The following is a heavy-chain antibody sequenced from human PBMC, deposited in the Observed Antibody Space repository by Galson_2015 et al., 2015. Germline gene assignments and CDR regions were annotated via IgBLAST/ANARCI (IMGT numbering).Heavy chain of an antibody. Sequence: MSWVRQAPGKGLEWVSAITYSGTTTYYADSVKGRFSISRDNSKSTLFLQMNNLRVEDTAVYYCAKEGDGFDPWGQGTLVTVSS. J-gene: IGHJ5*02. V-gene: IGHV3-23*01. CDR3: AKEGDGFDP. D-gene: IGHD3-16*01. CDR2: ITYSGTTT.